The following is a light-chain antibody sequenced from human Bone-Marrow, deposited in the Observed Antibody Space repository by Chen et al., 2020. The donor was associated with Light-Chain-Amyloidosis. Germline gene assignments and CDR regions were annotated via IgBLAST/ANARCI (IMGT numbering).Light chain of an antibody. J-gene: IGLJ2*01. CDR3: QSADSSGTYEVI. CDR2: RDT. CDR1: DLPTKY. Sequence: SYELTQPPSVSVSPGPTARITCSGDDLPTKYAYWYQQKTGQAPGLVIHRDTERPSGISERFSGSSSGTTATLTISGVQAEDEADYHCQSADSSGTYEVIFGGGTKLTVL. V-gene: IGLV3-25*03.